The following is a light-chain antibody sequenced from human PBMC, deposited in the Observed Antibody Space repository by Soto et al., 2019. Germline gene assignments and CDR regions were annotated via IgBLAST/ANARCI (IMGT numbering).Light chain of an antibody. V-gene: IGLV2-14*01. Sequence: QSALTQPASVSGSPGQSISISCTGTSSDVGGYNYVSWYQQYPGKAPKLMIYEVSNRPSGVSNRFSGSKSGNTASLTISGLQAEDEADYYCSSFTSSDTHVFGSGTKVTVL. CDR3: SSFTSSDTHV. CDR1: SSDVGGYNY. CDR2: EVS. J-gene: IGLJ1*01.